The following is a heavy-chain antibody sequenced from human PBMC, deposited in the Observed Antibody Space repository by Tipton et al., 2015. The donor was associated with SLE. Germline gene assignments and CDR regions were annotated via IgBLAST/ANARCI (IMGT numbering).Heavy chain of an antibody. D-gene: IGHD4-17*01. CDR2: IWYDGSNK. CDR1: GFTFSSYG. CDR3: ARGGTTVTAKVGLAYWYFDL. V-gene: IGHV3-33*01. J-gene: IGHJ2*01. Sequence: SLRLSCAASGFTFSSYGMHWVRQAPGKGLEWVAVIWYDGSNKYYADSVKGRFTISRDNSKNTLYLQMNSLRAEDTAVYYCARGGTTVTAKVGLAYWYFDLWGRGTLVTVSS.